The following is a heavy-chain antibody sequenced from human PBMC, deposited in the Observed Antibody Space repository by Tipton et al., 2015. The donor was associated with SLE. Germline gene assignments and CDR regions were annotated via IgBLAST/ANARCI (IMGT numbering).Heavy chain of an antibody. CDR1: GFIFSNFW. Sequence: SLRLSCAASGFIFSNFWMSWVRQAPGKGLEWVANIKQDGSQKYYVDSVKGRFTISRDNTENSLSLQMNSLRAEDTAVYYCAYGGWWFTDWGQETLVTVSS. J-gene: IGHJ4*02. D-gene: IGHD2-15*01. V-gene: IGHV3-7*05. CDR3: AYGGWWFTD. CDR2: IKQDGSQK.